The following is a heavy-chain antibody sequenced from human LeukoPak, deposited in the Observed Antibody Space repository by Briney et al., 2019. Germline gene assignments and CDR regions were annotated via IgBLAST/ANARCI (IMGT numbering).Heavy chain of an antibody. Sequence: GGSLTLSCTASGFTFSSYCMHWVRHAPGQGLVWVSRMNSDGSSTSYADSVKGRFTISRDNAKNTLYLQMNSLRAEDTAVYYCARDVYYGSGSYSNDAFDIWGQGTMVTVSS. D-gene: IGHD3-10*01. V-gene: IGHV3-74*01. CDR1: GFTFSSYC. CDR2: MNSDGSST. J-gene: IGHJ3*02. CDR3: ARDVYYGSGSYSNDAFDI.